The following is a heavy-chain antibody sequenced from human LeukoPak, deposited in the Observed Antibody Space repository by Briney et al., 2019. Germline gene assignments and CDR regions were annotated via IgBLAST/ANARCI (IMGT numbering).Heavy chain of an antibody. Sequence: ASVKVSCKASGYTFTCYYMHWVRQAPGQGLEWTGIIHPSGGSTSYAQKFQGRVTMTRDTSTSTVYMELSSLRSEDTAVYYCARGGPVVVVAGNSAFDIWGQGTMVTVSS. CDR2: IHPSGGST. V-gene: IGHV1-46*01. CDR1: GYTFTCYY. CDR3: ARGGPVVVVAGNSAFDI. J-gene: IGHJ3*02. D-gene: IGHD2-15*01.